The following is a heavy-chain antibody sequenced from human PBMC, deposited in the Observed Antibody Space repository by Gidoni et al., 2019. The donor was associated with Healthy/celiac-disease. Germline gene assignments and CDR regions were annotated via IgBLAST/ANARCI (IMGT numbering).Heavy chain of an antibody. J-gene: IGHJ4*02. CDR2: ISRSGSTI. D-gene: IGHD1-7*01. V-gene: IGHV3-11*01. Sequence: QVQLVESGGGLVKPGGSLRLSCAASGFPFSDDYMRWIRQAPGKGLEWVSYISRSGSTIYYADSVKGRFTITRDNAKNSLYLQMNSLRAEDTAVYYCASAGRGMKLELPYYFDYWGQGTLVTVSS. CDR3: ASAGRGMKLELPYYFDY. CDR1: GFPFSDDY.